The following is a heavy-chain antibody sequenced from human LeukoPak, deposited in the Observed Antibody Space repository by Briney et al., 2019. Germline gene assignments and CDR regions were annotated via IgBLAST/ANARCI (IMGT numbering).Heavy chain of an antibody. CDR2: IIPIFGTA. Sequence: SVKVSCKASGGTFSSYAISWVRQAPGQGLEWMGGIIPIFGTANYAQKFQGRVTITANESTSTAYMELSSLRSEDTAVYYCARGYYDSSGYYYGMDVWGQGTTVTVSS. CDR3: ARGYYDSSGYYYGMDV. J-gene: IGHJ6*02. V-gene: IGHV1-69*01. CDR1: GGTFSSYA. D-gene: IGHD3-22*01.